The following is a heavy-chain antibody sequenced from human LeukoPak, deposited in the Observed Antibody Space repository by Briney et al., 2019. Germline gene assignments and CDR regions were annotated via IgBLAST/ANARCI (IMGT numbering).Heavy chain of an antibody. V-gene: IGHV4-39*01. J-gene: IGHJ2*01. CDR2: IFYSGT. CDR3: VSPRYFDL. CDR1: GGSISSSTYY. Sequence: PSETLSLTCTVSGGSISSSTYYWGWIRQPPGKGMEWIGNIFYSGTYYNPSLQSRVTISVDTSKNQFSLKLSSVTAADTAVYYCVSPRYFDLWGRGTLVTVSS.